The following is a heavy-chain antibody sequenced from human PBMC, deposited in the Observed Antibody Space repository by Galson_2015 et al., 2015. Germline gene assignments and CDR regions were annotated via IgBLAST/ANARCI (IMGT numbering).Heavy chain of an antibody. J-gene: IGHJ4*02. CDR3: NYYDSSGLNYFDY. CDR1: GGSISSSSYY. V-gene: IGHV4-39*01. Sequence: SETLSLTCTVSGGSISSSSYYWGWIRQPPGKGLEWIGSIYYSGSTYYNPSLKSRVTISVDTSKNQFSLKLSSVTAADTAVYYCNYYDSSGLNYFDYWGQGTLVTVSS. D-gene: IGHD3-22*01. CDR2: IYYSGST.